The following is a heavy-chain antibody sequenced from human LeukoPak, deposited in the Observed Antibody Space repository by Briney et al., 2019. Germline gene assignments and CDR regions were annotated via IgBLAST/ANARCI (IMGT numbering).Heavy chain of an antibody. Sequence: GGSLRLSCAVSGLTLSNVWMNWVRQAPEKGLEWVGRIKSKSAGGTTDFAAPVKGRFTISRDDSKNTLYLQTNSLTSEDTAVYYCAQGSGQYYEYWGQGTLVTVSS. CDR3: AQGSGQYYEY. J-gene: IGHJ4*02. CDR2: IKSKSAGGTT. CDR1: GLTLSNVW. D-gene: IGHD3-22*01. V-gene: IGHV3-15*07.